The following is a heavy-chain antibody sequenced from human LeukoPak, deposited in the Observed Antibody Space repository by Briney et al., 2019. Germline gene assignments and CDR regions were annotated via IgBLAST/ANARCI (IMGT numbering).Heavy chain of an antibody. CDR1: GFMFSNYA. CDR3: ANRPAAAGFL. D-gene: IGHD6-13*01. V-gene: IGHV3-23*01. Sequence: GGSLRLSCAASGFMFSNYAMSWVRQAPGKGLEWVSAVSNSDGSTYYADSVQGRFTISRDNSKNTLYLQMNSLRAEDTAVYYCANRPAAAGFLWGQGTLVTVSS. CDR2: VSNSDGST. J-gene: IGHJ4*02.